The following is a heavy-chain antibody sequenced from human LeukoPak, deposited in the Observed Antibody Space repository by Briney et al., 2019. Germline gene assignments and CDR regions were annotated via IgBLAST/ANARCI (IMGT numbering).Heavy chain of an antibody. CDR1: GYSFTDYY. Sequence: ASVKVSCKTSGYSFTDYYMHWVRQAPGQGLEWMGWIKHDSGGTSSAQKFQGRVTMTRDTSITTVYMEVSWLTSDDTAIYYCARADRLDGGPYLIGPWGQGTMVTVSS. J-gene: IGHJ5*02. V-gene: IGHV1-2*02. CDR3: ARADRLDGGPYLIGP. D-gene: IGHD2-21*01. CDR2: IKHDSGGT.